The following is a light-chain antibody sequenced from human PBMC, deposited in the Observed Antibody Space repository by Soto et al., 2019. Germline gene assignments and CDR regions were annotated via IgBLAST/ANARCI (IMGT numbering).Light chain of an antibody. CDR2: DAS. V-gene: IGKV1-33*01. CDR1: QKINNY. CDR3: QQYENLPT. J-gene: IGKJ5*01. Sequence: DIQMTQSPSSLSASLWDRVTITCQASQKINNYLNWYQQKPGRAPKLLIYDASNLEAGVPSRFRGSGSGTDFTFTISRLQPEDIATYYCQQYENLPTFGQGTRLEI.